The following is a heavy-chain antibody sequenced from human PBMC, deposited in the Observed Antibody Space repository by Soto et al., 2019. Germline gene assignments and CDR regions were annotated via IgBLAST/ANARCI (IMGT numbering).Heavy chain of an antibody. CDR1: GFTFSSYA. J-gene: IGHJ4*02. D-gene: IGHD3-22*01. CDR3: AREHSSGYPLDY. Sequence: SLRLSCAASGFTFSSYAMHWVRQAPGKGLEWVAVISYDGSNKYYADSVKGRFTISRDNSKNTLYLQMNSLRAEDTAVYYCAREHSSGYPLDYWGQGTLVTVSS. V-gene: IGHV3-30-3*01. CDR2: ISYDGSNK.